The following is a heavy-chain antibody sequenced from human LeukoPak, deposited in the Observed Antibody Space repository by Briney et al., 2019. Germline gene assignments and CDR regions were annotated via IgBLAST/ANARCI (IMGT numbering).Heavy chain of an antibody. CDR2: ISSTGSTI. J-gene: IGHJ4*02. CDR1: GFTFSSFE. CDR3: AREASKRGAAAVDF. D-gene: IGHD2-15*01. V-gene: IGHV3-48*03. Sequence: GGSLRLSCAASGFTFSSFEMNWVRQAPGKGPEWVSYISSTGSTIHYADSVKGRFTISRDNAKNSLYLQMNSLRAEDTAVYYCAREASKRGAAAVDFWGQGALVTVSS.